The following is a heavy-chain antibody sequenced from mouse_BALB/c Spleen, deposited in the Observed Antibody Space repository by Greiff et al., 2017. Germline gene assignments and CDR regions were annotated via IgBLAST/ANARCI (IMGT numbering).Heavy chain of an antibody. CDR3: ARQEGGYDGAWFAY. Sequence: EVKLVESGGGLVQPGGSLKLSCAASGFTFSSYTMSWVRQTPEKRLEWVAYISNGGGSTYYPDTVKGRFTISRDNAKNTLYLQMSSLKSEDTAMYYCARQEGGYDGAWFAYWGQGTLVTVSA. D-gene: IGHD2-14*01. CDR2: ISNGGGST. CDR1: GFTFSSYT. J-gene: IGHJ3*01. V-gene: IGHV5-12-2*01.